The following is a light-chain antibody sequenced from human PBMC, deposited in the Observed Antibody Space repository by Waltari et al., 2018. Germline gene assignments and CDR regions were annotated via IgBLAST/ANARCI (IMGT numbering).Light chain of an antibody. CDR2: WAS. CDR1: QSVLYSSNNNNY. J-gene: IGKJ1*01. Sequence: DIVMTQSPDSLAVSLGERATINCKSSQSVLYSSNNNNYLAWYQQKPGQPPKLLIYWASIRESGVPDRVSGSGSGTDFTLTISSLQAEDVAVYYCQQYYSNSLTFGQGTKVEIK. CDR3: QQYYSNSLT. V-gene: IGKV4-1*01.